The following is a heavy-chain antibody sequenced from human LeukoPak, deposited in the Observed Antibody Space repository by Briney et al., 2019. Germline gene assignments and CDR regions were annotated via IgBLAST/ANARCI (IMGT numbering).Heavy chain of an antibody. CDR3: ALGFGEITNFDY. Sequence: GGSLRLSCAASGFTFSSYAMSWVRQAPGKGLEWVAFIRYDGSNKYYADSVKGRFTISRDNSKNTLYLQMNSLRAEDTAVYYCALGFGEITNFDYWGQGTLVTVSS. CDR1: GFTFSSYA. CDR2: IRYDGSNK. V-gene: IGHV3-30*02. J-gene: IGHJ4*02. D-gene: IGHD3-10*01.